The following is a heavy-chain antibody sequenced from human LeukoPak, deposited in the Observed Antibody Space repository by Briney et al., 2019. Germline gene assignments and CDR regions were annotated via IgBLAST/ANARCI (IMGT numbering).Heavy chain of an antibody. CDR2: ISHDGSDK. V-gene: IGHV3-30*18. J-gene: IGHJ4*02. Sequence: GGSLRLSCAASGFTFSSYGMHWVRQAPGKGLEWVALISHDGSDKGYADSVKGRFTISRDNSKNTLYLQMNSLGAEDTAVYYCAKSSPPPLRYWGQGTLVTVSS. CDR3: AKSSPPPLRY. CDR1: GFTFSSYG.